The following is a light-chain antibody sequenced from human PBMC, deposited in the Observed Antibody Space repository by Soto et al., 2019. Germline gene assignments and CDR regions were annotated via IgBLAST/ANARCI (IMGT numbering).Light chain of an antibody. CDR2: GNI. V-gene: IGLV1-40*01. CDR3: QSYDSRLSVV. CDR1: SSNIGAGYN. Sequence: QSVLTQPPSVSGAPGQRVTISCTGSSSNIGAGYNVHWYQQLPGTAPKLLIYGNINRPSGVPDRFSGSKSGTSASLAITGLQAEDEADYYCQSYDSRLSVVFGGGTKLTVL. J-gene: IGLJ2*01.